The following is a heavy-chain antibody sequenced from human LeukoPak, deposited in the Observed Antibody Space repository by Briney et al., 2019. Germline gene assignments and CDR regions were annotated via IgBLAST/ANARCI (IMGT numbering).Heavy chain of an antibody. V-gene: IGHV3-30*02. J-gene: IGHJ4*02. CDR2: IRYDGTNK. D-gene: IGHD6-6*01. CDR1: GFTFSSYA. Sequence: GGSLRLSCAASGFTFSSYAMHWVRQAPGKGLEWVTFIRYDGTNKYYADSVKGRFTISRDNSKNTLYLQMNSLRAEDTAVYYCARDRRPLYYFDYWGQGTLVTVSS. CDR3: ARDRRPLYYFDY.